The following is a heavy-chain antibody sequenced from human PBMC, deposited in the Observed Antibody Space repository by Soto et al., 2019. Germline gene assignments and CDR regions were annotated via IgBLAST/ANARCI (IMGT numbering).Heavy chain of an antibody. CDR1: GFPFSSYA. Sequence: LRLSWAASGFPFSSYAMIWVRQAPGKGLEWVSAISGSGGSTYYADSVKGRFTISRDNSKNTLYLQMNSLRAEDTAVYYCAKDASGYSSYLFDYWGQGTLVTVSS. D-gene: IGHD6-13*01. CDR3: AKDASGYSSYLFDY. CDR2: ISGSGGST. J-gene: IGHJ4*02. V-gene: IGHV3-23*01.